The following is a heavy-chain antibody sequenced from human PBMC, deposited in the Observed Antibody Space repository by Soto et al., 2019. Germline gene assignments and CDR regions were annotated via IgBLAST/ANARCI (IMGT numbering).Heavy chain of an antibody. V-gene: IGHV5-51*01. CDR3: ARLPWITIFGVVIPPDY. D-gene: IGHD3-3*01. CDR2: IYPGDSGT. J-gene: IGHJ4*02. Sequence: GESLKISCKGSGYSFTSYWIGWVRQMPGKDLEWMGIIYPGDSGTRYSPSFQGQVTISVDKSISTAYLQWSSLKASDTAMYYCARLPWITIFGVVIPPDYWGQGTLVTVSS. CDR1: GYSFTSYW.